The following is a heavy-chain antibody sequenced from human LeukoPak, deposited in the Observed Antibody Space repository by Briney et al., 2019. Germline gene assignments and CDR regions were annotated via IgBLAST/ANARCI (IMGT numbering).Heavy chain of an antibody. CDR1: GFTFSNYN. V-gene: IGHV3-48*04. J-gene: IGHJ6*04. Sequence: GGSLRLSCAASGFTFSNYNMNWVRQAPGKGLEWVSYISSSGSTIYYADSVKGRFTISKDNAKNSLYLQMNSLRAEDTAVYYCAELGITMIGGVWGKGTTVTISS. CDR3: AELGITMIGGV. D-gene: IGHD3-10*02. CDR2: ISSSGSTI.